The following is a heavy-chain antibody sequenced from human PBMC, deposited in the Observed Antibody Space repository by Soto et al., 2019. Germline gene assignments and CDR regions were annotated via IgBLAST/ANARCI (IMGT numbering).Heavy chain of an antibody. Sequence: GSLRLSCAASGFTFSDYYMSWIRQAPGKGLEWVSYISSSRSYTNYADSVKGRFTISRDNAKNSLYLQMNSLTAEDTAVYYCARVAPPQDYWGQGTLVTVSS. CDR2: ISSSRSYT. V-gene: IGHV3-11*05. J-gene: IGHJ4*02. CDR3: ARVAPPQDY. CDR1: GFTFSDYY.